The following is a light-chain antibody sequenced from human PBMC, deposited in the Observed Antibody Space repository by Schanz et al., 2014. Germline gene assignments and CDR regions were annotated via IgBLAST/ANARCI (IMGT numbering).Light chain of an antibody. CDR3: QKRSNWPLLT. Sequence: EIVLTQSPGTLSFSPGERAALSCRASQTVTSNYLAWYQRKPGQAPRLLIYGAFTRATGIPARFSGSGSGTDFSLTISSLEPEDFAVYYCQKRSNWPLLTFGGGTKVEIK. CDR2: GAF. CDR1: QTVTSNY. J-gene: IGKJ4*01. V-gene: IGKV3D-20*02.